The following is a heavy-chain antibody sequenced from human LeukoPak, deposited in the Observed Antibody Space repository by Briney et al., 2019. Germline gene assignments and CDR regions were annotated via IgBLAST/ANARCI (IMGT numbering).Heavy chain of an antibody. CDR2: ITSHSSYI. D-gene: IGHD3-22*01. V-gene: IGHV3-21*01. Sequence: PGGSLRLSCAASGFTFSDYTMNWVRQAPGKGLEWVSSITSHSSYIYYADSVKGRFTISRDNAKNLLYLQMNNLRAEDTAVYYCARDRADDDSSGYIYRDFAYWGQGNLVTVSP. CDR1: GFTFSDYT. J-gene: IGHJ4*02. CDR3: ARDRADDDSSGYIYRDFAY.